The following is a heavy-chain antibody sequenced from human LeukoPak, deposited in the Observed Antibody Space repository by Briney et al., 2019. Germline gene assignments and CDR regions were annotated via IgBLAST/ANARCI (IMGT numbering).Heavy chain of an antibody. CDR2: ISSSGTAI. CDR3: ARAPGGYSYGFDY. Sequence: GGSLRLSCAASGFTFSASYMTWIRQAPGKGLEWISYISSSGTAIYYADSVKGRFTISRDNAKNTLYLQMNSLRAEDTAVYYCARAPGGYSYGFDYWGQGTLVTVSS. D-gene: IGHD5-18*01. CDR1: GFTFSASY. V-gene: IGHV3-11*04. J-gene: IGHJ4*02.